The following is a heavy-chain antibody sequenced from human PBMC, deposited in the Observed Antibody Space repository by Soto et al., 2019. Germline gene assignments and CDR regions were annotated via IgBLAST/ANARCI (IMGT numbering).Heavy chain of an antibody. V-gene: IGHV3-23*01. CDR2: ISGSGGST. J-gene: IGHJ6*02. D-gene: IGHD6-13*01. CDR3: AKVRAAAEYYYYGMDV. Sequence: EVQLLESGGGLVQPGGSLRLSCAASGFTFSSYAMSWVRQAPGKGLEWVSAISGSGGSTYYADSVKGRFTISRDNSKNTLYLQMNSLRAEDTAVYYCAKVRAAAEYYYYGMDVWGQGTTVTVSS. CDR1: GFTFSSYA.